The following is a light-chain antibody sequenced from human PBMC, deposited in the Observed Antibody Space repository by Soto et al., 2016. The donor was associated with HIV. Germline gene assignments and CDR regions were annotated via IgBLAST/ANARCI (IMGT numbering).Light chain of an antibody. J-gene: IGLJ1*01. V-gene: IGLV3-21*03. Sequence: SYELTQPPSVSVAPGKTARINCGGNNIGSKSVQWYQQKPGQAPVVVVYDDSDRPSGTPERFSGSNSGNTATLTISRVEAGDEADYYCQVWDRNTDQYVFGTGTKVSVL. CDR3: QVWDRNTDQYV. CDR1: NIGSKS. CDR2: DDS.